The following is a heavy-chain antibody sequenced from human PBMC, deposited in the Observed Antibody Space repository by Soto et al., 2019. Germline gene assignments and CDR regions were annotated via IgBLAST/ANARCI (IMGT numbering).Heavy chain of an antibody. CDR1: GFIFANYA. V-gene: IGHV3-23*01. Sequence: GGSLRLSCAASGFIFANYATNWVRQAPGKGLEWVSVISGSGGSTYYAGSVKGRFTISRDNSKNTLYLQMNSLRAEDTAVYYCAKPSLGYIYNWGQGSLVTVSS. CDR3: AKPSLGYIYN. D-gene: IGHD5-18*01. CDR2: ISGSGGST. J-gene: IGHJ4*02.